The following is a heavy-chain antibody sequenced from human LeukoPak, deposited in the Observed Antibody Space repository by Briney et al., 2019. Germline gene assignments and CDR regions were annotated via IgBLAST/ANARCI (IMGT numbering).Heavy chain of an antibody. CDR3: ARDVSDTEYSSSWYEY. CDR2: VYDSGAA. V-gene: IGHV4-4*02. J-gene: IGHJ4*02. Sequence: SETLSLTCAVSGVSISSSNWWSWFRQSPGKGLEWIGEVYDSGAANYHPSLRSRVTISVDKSKNQFSLKLSSVTAADTAVYYCARDVSDTEYSSSWYEYWGQGTLVTVSS. D-gene: IGHD6-13*01. CDR1: GVSISSSNW.